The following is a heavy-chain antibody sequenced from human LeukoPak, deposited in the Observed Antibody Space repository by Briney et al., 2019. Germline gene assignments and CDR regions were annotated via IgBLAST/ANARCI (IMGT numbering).Heavy chain of an antibody. CDR1: GFTFSSYA. CDR3: ARFGRDGYSNFDY. J-gene: IGHJ4*02. Sequence: PGRSLRLSCAASGFTFSSYAMHWVRQAPGKGLEWVAVISYDGSIKYYADSVKGRFTISRDNSKNTLYLQMNSLRAEDTAVYYCARFGRDGYSNFDYWGQGTLVTVSS. D-gene: IGHD5-24*01. V-gene: IGHV3-30*04. CDR2: ISYDGSIK.